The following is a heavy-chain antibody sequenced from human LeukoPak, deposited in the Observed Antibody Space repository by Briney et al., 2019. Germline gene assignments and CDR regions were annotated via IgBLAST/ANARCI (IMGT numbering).Heavy chain of an antibody. D-gene: IGHD5-18*01. J-gene: IGHJ4*02. CDR3: AKGHTSLAP. CDR1: GFSFTTSW. V-gene: IGHV3-7*01. CDR2: IEQDGSEE. Sequence: GGSLRLSCAASGFSFTTSWMSWVRQAPGQGLEWVASIEQDGSEEYYVDSVKGRFTISRDNAKNSLFLQMNSLRAEDTAVYYCAKGHTSLAPGGQGALVTVSS.